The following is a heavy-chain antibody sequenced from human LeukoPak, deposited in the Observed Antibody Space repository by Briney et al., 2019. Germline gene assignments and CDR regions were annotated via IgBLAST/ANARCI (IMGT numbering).Heavy chain of an antibody. D-gene: IGHD2-2*01. Sequence: PSETLSLTCTVSGGSVNSGTYYWSWIRQPPGKGLEWIGNIYYSGSAYYNPSLKSRVTMSVDTSKNQFSLKLSSVTAADTAVYYCARDRDCSSTSCYGGHFDYWGQGTLVTVSS. CDR2: IYYSGSA. J-gene: IGHJ4*02. V-gene: IGHV4-39*07. CDR3: ARDRDCSSTSCYGGHFDY. CDR1: GGSVNSGTYY.